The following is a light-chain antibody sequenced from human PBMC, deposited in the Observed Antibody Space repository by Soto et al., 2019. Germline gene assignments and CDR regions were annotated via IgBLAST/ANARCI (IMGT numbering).Light chain of an antibody. CDR2: LGS. Sequence: DIVMTQSPLSLPVTPGEPASISCRSSQSLLHSNGYNYLDWYLQKPGQSPQLLIYLGSNRASGVPDRFSGSGSGTDFTLKISRVEAEDVGVYYCMQALQTPPTFGQGNKLELK. V-gene: IGKV2-28*01. CDR3: MQALQTPPT. CDR1: QSLLHSNGYNY. J-gene: IGKJ2*01.